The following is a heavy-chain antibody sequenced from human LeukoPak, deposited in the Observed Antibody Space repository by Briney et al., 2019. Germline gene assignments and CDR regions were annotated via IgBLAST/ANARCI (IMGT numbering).Heavy chain of an antibody. CDR3: AKDRQEQWLVLFDY. V-gene: IGHV3-74*01. CDR1: GFTFSNYW. CDR2: INSDETNT. D-gene: IGHD6-19*01. Sequence: PVGSLRLSCAGLGFTFSNYWMHWVRQGPGEGLVWVSRINSDETNTDYADSVKGRFTISKDSAKNMMYLQMNSLRAEDTAVYYCAKDRQEQWLVLFDYWGQGTLVTVSS. J-gene: IGHJ4*02.